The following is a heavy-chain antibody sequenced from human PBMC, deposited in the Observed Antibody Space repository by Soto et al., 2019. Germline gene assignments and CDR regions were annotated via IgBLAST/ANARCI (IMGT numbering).Heavy chain of an antibody. Sequence: QVQLVESGGGVVQPGRSLRLSCAASGFTFSSYAMHWVRQAPGKGLEWVAVISYDGSNKYYADSVKGRFTISRDNSKNTLYLQMNSLRAEDTAVYYCASVDPYCYYGMDVWGQGTTVTVSS. CDR3: ASVDPYCYYGMDV. V-gene: IGHV3-30-3*01. J-gene: IGHJ6*02. CDR2: ISYDGSNK. CDR1: GFTFSSYA. D-gene: IGHD5-12*01.